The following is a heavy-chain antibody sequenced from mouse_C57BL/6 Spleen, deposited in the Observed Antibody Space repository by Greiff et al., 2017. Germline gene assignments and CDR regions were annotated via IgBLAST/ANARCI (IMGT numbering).Heavy chain of an antibody. Sequence: EVQLVESGGGLVKPGGSLKLSCAASGFTFSDYGMHWVRQAPEKGLEWVAYISSGSSTIYYADTVKGRFTISRDNATKTLFLQMTSLRSEDTAMYYCATAYYSNYVGFAYWGQGTLVTVSA. J-gene: IGHJ3*01. CDR3: ATAYYSNYVGFAY. D-gene: IGHD2-5*01. CDR2: ISSGSSTI. CDR1: GFTFSDYG. V-gene: IGHV5-17*01.